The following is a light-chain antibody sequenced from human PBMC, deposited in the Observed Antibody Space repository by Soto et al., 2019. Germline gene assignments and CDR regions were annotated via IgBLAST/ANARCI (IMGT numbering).Light chain of an antibody. V-gene: IGLV1-44*01. CDR2: SNN. J-gene: IGLJ1*01. CDR3: AAWDDSLNGLYV. CDR1: SSNIGSNT. Sequence: QSVLTQPPSASGTPGQRVTTSCSGSSSNIGSNTVNWYQQLPGTAPKLLIYSNNQRPSGVPDRFSGSKSGTSASLAISGLQSEDGTDYYCAAWDDSLNGLYVFGTGTKVTVL.